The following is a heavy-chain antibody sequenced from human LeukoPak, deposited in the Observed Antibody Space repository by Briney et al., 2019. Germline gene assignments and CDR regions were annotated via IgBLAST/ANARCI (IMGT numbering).Heavy chain of an antibody. J-gene: IGHJ4*02. CDR3: ARGQYCSTTTCYSARRYFDF. Sequence: SATLSLTCAVSGGAFSNYFWTWIRQHPGKGMEWLAEINDSGSTNSNSSLRSRVAISLDTSKNQFSLRLTSVTAADTAVYYCARGQYCSTTTCYSARRYFDFWGQGTLVTVLS. CDR2: INDSGST. CDR1: GGAFSNYF. V-gene: IGHV4-34*01. D-gene: IGHD2-2*01.